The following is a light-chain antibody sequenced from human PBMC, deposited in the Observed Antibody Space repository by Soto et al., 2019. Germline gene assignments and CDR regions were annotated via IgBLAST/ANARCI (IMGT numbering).Light chain of an antibody. V-gene: IGLV2-14*01. CDR3: SYYTSSSLVG. Sequence: QSALTQPASVSGSPGQSITISCTGTSSDVGGYDYVSWYQHHPGKAPKLMIYEVTNRPSGVSNRFSGSKSGNTASLTISGLQAEDESAYYCSYYTSSSLVGFRGGTKVTVL. CDR2: EVT. J-gene: IGLJ2*01. CDR1: SSDVGGYDY.